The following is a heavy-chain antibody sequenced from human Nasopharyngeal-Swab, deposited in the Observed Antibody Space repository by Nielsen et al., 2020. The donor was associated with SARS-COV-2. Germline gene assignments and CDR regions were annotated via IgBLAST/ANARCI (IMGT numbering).Heavy chain of an antibody. V-gene: IGHV1-2*06. CDR1: GYTFTDYY. CDR3: ARDDGDVPGMTGSGPPGGY. J-gene: IGHJ4*02. CDR2: INPHSGDT. D-gene: IGHD1-14*01. Sequence: ASVTVSCKASGYTFTDYYMHWVRQPPGEGLEYMGRINPHSGDTNFAQKFQGRVTVTRDTSINTAYMELSSLRFDDTAVYYCARDDGDVPGMTGSGPPGGYWGQGTLVTVSS.